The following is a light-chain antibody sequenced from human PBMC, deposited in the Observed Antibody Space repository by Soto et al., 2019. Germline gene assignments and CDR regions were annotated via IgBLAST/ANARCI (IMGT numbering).Light chain of an antibody. CDR2: DVS. J-gene: IGLJ1*01. CDR1: SSDVGAYNY. CDR3: GSYTTSSNSV. V-gene: IGLV2-14*01. Sequence: QSALTQPASVSGSPGQSITISCTGTSSDVGAYNYVSWYQQHPGKAPKLMIYDVSHRPSGVSHRFSGSKSGNTASLIISGLQAEDDAHYSRGSYTTSSNSVSGTGTKVTVL.